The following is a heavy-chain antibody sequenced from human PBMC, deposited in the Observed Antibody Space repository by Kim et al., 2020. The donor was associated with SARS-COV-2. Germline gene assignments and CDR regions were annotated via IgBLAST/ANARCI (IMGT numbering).Heavy chain of an antibody. CDR1: GGSISSSSYY. J-gene: IGHJ3*02. Sequence: SETLSLTCTVSGGSISSSSYYWGWIRQPPGKGLEWIGSIYYSGSTYYNPSLKSRVTISVDTSKNQFSLKLSSVTAADTAVYYCARRDGDYYDSSGYRDAFDIWGQGTMVTVSS. V-gene: IGHV4-39*01. CDR2: IYYSGST. CDR3: ARRDGDYYDSSGYRDAFDI. D-gene: IGHD3-22*01.